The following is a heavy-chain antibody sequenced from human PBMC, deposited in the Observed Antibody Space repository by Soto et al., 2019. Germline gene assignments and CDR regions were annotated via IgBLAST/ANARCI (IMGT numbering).Heavy chain of an antibody. Sequence: SETLSLTCTVSGGSVSGASYYWSWIRQPPGKTLEWIGYIYYRGNTNYNPSLKSRVTISIGTPKNQFSLQLSSVTAADTAVYYCARDVSSSSPWFDPWGPGTRVTVSS. J-gene: IGHJ5*02. V-gene: IGHV4-61*01. CDR2: IYYRGNT. CDR1: GGSVSGASYY. CDR3: ARDVSSSSPWFDP. D-gene: IGHD6-13*01.